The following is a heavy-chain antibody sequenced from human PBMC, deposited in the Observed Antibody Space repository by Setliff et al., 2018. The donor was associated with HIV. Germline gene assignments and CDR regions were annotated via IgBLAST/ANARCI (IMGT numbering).Heavy chain of an antibody. J-gene: IGHJ4*02. CDR2: MSYDGSSK. Sequence: PGGSLRLSCAASGFTFNSYGMHWVRQAPGKGLEWVAVMSYDGSSKYYADSVKGRFTISRDNSNNTLSLQMNSLRAEDTAVYYCASGRYCSTTSCAEFDYWGQGARVTVS. CDR1: GFTFNSYG. CDR3: ASGRYCSTTSCAEFDY. D-gene: IGHD2-2*01. V-gene: IGHV3-30*03.